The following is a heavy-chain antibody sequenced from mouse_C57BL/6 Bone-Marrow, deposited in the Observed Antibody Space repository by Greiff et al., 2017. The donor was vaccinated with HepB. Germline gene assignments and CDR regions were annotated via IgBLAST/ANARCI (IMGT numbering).Heavy chain of an antibody. J-gene: IGHJ3*02. V-gene: IGHV1-7*01. CDR1: GYTFTSYW. CDR3: VPLLLA. Sequence: QVHVKQSGAELAKPGASVKLSCKASGYTFTSYWMHWVKQRPGQGLEWIGYINPSSGYTKYNQKFKDKATLTADKSSSTAYMQLSSLSYEDSAVYYCVPLLLAWGQGTLVTVSA. CDR2: INPSSGYT. D-gene: IGHD2-12*01.